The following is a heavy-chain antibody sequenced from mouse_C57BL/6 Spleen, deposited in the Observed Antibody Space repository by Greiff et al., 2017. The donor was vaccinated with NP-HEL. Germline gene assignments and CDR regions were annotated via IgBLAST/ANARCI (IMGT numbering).Heavy chain of an antibody. V-gene: IGHV1-54*01. D-gene: IGHD2-4*01. CDR1: GYAFTNYL. Sequence: QVHVKQSGAELVRPGTSVKVSCKASGYAFTNYLIEWVKQRPGQGLEWIGVINPGSGGTNYNEKFKGKATLTADKSSSTDYMQLSSLSSEDSAVYFCARGDYDGSLYYAMDYWGQGTSVTVSS. CDR2: INPGSGGT. CDR3: ARGDYDGSLYYAMDY. J-gene: IGHJ4*01.